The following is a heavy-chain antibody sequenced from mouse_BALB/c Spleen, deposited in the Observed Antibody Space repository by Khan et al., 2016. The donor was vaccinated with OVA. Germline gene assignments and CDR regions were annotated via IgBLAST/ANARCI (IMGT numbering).Heavy chain of an antibody. D-gene: IGHD4-1*01. CDR3: ASELGRYYAMDY. V-gene: IGHV3-2*02. CDR2: ISYSGST. Sequence: EVQLVESGPGLVKPSQSLSLTCTVTGYSITSDYAWNWIRQFPGNKLEWMGYISYSGSTTYNPSLKSRISITRDTSKDQFFLQLKSVTSEDTARYCCASELGRYYAMDYWGQGTSVTVSS. CDR1: GYSITSDYA. J-gene: IGHJ4*01.